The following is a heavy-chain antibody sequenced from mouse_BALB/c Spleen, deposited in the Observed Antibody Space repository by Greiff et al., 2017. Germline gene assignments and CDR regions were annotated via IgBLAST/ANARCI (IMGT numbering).Heavy chain of an antibody. CDR3: ARGDLGDYFDY. CDR1: GYSITSGYY. CDR2: ISYDGSN. D-gene: IGHD3-3*01. Sequence: DVHLVESGPGLVKPSQSLSLTCSVTGYSITSGYYWNWIRQFPGNKLEWMGYISYDGSNNYNPSLKNRISITRDTSKNQFFLKLNSVTTEDTATYYCARGDLGDYFDYWGQGTTLTVSS. J-gene: IGHJ2*01. V-gene: IGHV3-6*02.